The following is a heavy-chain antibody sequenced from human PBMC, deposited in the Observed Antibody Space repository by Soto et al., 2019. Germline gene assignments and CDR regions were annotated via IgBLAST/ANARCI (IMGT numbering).Heavy chain of an antibody. J-gene: IGHJ6*02. CDR2: IIPTLGTT. V-gene: IGHV1-69*01. CDR1: GGSFSKFA. D-gene: IGHD2-21*02. CDR3: AGDDATHCGDYCYRYFYYGMDV. Sequence: QVQLVQSGTEVKTPGSSVKVSCKASGGSFSKFAINWVRQAPGQGLEWMGGIIPTLGTTDYAHKFQGRVTITADEATRTAYMELSGLRSEDTAVYYCAGDDATHCGDYCYRYFYYGMDVWGQGTTVTVSS.